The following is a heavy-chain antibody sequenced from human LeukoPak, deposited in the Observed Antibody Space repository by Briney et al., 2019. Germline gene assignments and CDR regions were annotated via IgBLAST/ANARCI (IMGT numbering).Heavy chain of an antibody. CDR3: ARGPQYCSDGSCYSYAFDI. D-gene: IGHD2-15*01. CDR1: GGSISTSY. J-gene: IGHJ3*02. Sequence: SQTLSLTCTVSGGSISTSYWSWIRQPPGKGLEWIGYIYYSGSTNYNPSLKSRVTISVDTSKNQFSLKLSSVTAADTAVYYCARGPQYCSDGSCYSYAFDIWGQGTMVTVSS. V-gene: IGHV4-59*01. CDR2: IYYSGST.